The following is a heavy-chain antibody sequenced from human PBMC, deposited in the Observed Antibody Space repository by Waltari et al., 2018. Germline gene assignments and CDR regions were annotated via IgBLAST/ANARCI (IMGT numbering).Heavy chain of an antibody. CDR2: INPNSGGT. CDR3: ARAQWGTYDILTGYYNFDY. Sequence: QVQLVQSGAEVKKPGASVKVSCKASGYTFTGYYMHWVRQAPGHGLEWMGRINPNSGGTNYAQKFQGRVTMTRDTSISTAYMELSRLRSDDTAVYYCARAQWGTYDILTGYYNFDYWGQGTLVTVSS. J-gene: IGHJ4*02. D-gene: IGHD3-9*01. V-gene: IGHV1-2*06. CDR1: GYTFTGYY.